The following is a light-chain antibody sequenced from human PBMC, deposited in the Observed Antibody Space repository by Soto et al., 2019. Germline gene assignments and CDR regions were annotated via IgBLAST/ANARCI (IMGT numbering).Light chain of an antibody. CDR1: QSVSSYS. J-gene: IGKJ1*01. CDR2: GAS. V-gene: IGKV3-20*01. CDR3: QQYGSSLSWT. Sequence: IGLSQSPCTLSLSPGERATLSCRASQSVSSYSLAWYQKKPGQAPRLLIYGASSRAAGIPDRFSGSGSGTDFTLTISRLEPEDFAVYYCQQYGSSLSWTFGQGTKVDIK.